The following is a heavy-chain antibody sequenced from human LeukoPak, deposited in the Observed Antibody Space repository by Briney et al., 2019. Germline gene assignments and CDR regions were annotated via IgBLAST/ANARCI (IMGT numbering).Heavy chain of an antibody. CDR3: AKDRRPNSYSSRWLDH. J-gene: IGHJ4*02. V-gene: IGHV4-59*01. Sequence: SETLSLTCTVSGGSIRSYYWSWIRQPPGKGLEWIGYIYYSGSTNYNPSLKSRVTISVDTSKNQFSLKLSSVTAADTAVYYCAKDRRPNSYSSRWLDHWGQGTLVTVSS. CDR1: GGSIRSYY. CDR2: IYYSGST. D-gene: IGHD6-13*01.